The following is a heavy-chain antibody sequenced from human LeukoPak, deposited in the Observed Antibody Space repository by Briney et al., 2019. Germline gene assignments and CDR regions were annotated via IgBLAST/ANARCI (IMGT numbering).Heavy chain of an antibody. J-gene: IGHJ6*03. Sequence: SETLSLTCAVYGGSFSDYYWSWIRQPPGKGLEWIGEINHSGSTNYNTSLKSRVTISVDTSKNQFSLKLSSVTAADTAVYYCARQDGYVGYYYYYMDVWGKGTTVTISS. V-gene: IGHV4-34*01. CDR3: ARQDGYVGYYYYYMDV. D-gene: IGHD3-22*01. CDR2: INHSGST. CDR1: GGSFSDYY.